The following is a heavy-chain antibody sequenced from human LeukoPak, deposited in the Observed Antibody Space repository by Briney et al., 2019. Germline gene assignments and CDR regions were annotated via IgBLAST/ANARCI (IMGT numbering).Heavy chain of an antibody. CDR1: GYMCTNYY. Sequence: ASVKVSCKASGYMCTNYYMHWVRQAPGQGLEWMGVINTSDGGTSYAQKFQGRVTVTRDTSTSTVYMELSSLRSEDTAVYYCGRDDGYCGGDCYSGVDYWGQGTLVTVSS. CDR3: GRDDGYCGGDCYSGVDY. J-gene: IGHJ4*02. V-gene: IGHV1-46*01. D-gene: IGHD2-21*02. CDR2: INTSDGGT.